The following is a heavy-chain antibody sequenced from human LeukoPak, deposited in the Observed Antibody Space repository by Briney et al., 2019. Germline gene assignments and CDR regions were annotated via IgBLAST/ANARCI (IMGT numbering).Heavy chain of an antibody. J-gene: IGHJ5*01. D-gene: IGHD3-3*01. V-gene: IGHV3-66*02. CDR3: ARDFDLRQLDS. Sequence: GGSLRLSCAASGFTVSSNYMSWVRQAPGKGLEWVSVIYSDGSTYYTDSVKGRFTISRDNSKNTLYLQMNSLRAEDTAVYYCARDFDLRQLDSWGQGTLVTVSS. CDR2: IYSDGST. CDR1: GFTVSSNY.